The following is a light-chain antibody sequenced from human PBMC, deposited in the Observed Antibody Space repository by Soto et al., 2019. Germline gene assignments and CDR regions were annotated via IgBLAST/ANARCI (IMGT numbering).Light chain of an antibody. Sequence: IQMTQSPSTLSATVGDTVTITCRASHSISSWMAWYQQKPGKAPKLLIYKASSLESGVPSRFSGSGSGTEFTLIISSLQPDDFATYYCQQYNSLFGQGTKVEIK. V-gene: IGKV1-5*03. CDR2: KAS. CDR1: HSISSW. CDR3: QQYNSL. J-gene: IGKJ1*01.